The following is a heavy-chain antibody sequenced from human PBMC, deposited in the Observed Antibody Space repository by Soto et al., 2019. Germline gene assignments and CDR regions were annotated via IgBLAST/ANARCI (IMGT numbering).Heavy chain of an antibody. V-gene: IGHV3-33*01. CDR3: ARDRNNHFDY. Sequence: QVPLVESGGGAVQPGRSLRLSCAASGFTVSGYGMHWVRQAPGKGLEWVAVIWYDGSKEYYADSVKGRFTISRDSSKNTLYLQMNSLRDEDTAVYYCARDRNNHFDYWGQGTPLTVSS. J-gene: IGHJ4*02. CDR1: GFTVSGYG. D-gene: IGHD1-1*01. CDR2: IWYDGSKE.